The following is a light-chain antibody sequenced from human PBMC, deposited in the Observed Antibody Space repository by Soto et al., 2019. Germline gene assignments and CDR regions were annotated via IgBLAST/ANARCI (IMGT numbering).Light chain of an antibody. CDR1: SSDIGGYNY. CDR2: EVT. V-gene: IGLV2-14*01. J-gene: IGLJ2*01. Sequence: QSALAQPASVSGSPGQSITISCTGTSSDIGGYNYLSWYQQHPGKAPKLMLYEVTNRPSGVSNRFSGSKSGNTASLTISGLQADDDADYYCSSYTSSTTVIFGGGTKLTVL. CDR3: SSYTSSTTVI.